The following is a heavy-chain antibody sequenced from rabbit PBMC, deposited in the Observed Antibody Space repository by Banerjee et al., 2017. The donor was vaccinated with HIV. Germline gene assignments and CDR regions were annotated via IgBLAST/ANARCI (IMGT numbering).Heavy chain of an antibody. J-gene: IGHJ4*01. CDR2: IDAGSNGNT. Sequence: QEQLVESGGGLVKPEGSLTLTCTASGFSFTNKYVMCWVRQAPGKGLEWIACIDAGSNGNTYYASWAKGRFTISKTSSTTVTLQMTSLTAADTATYFCARDLAGVIGWNFGLWGPGTLVTVS. D-gene: IGHD4-1*01. CDR3: ARDLAGVIGWNFGL. V-gene: IGHV1S45*01. CDR1: GFSFTNKYV.